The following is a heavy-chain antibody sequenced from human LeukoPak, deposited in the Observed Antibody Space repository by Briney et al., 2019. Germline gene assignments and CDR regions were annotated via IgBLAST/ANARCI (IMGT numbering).Heavy chain of an antibody. CDR2: VSGADGTT. CDR3: AKHWSYCSTTSCFFNYYYYYMDV. Sequence: SGGSLRLSCAASGFTFSAYGMSWVRKSPRKGLEWVSGVSGADGTTYYADSVKGRFTISRDNSKSTLYLQMNNLRAEDTAVYYCAKHWSYCSTTSCFFNYYYYYMDVWGKGTTVTVSS. CDR1: GFTFSAYG. J-gene: IGHJ6*03. V-gene: IGHV3-23*01. D-gene: IGHD2-2*01.